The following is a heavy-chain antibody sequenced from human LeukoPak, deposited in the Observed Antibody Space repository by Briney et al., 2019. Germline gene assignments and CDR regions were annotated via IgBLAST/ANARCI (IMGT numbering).Heavy chain of an antibody. J-gene: IGHJ4*02. D-gene: IGHD4-17*01. Sequence: SGGSLRLSCAASGFTISSYSMNWVRQAPGKGLEWLSYIDSETYGNTIYYPPTVKGRFTISRDNAKNSLYLQMDGLRDEDTAVYYCARDRDYAFDYWGQGTLVTVSS. CDR2: IDSETYGNTI. CDR1: GFTISSYS. CDR3: ARDRDYAFDY. V-gene: IGHV3-48*02.